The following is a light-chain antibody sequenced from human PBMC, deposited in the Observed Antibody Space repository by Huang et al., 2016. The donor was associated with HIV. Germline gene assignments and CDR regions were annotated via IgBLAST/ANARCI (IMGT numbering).Light chain of an antibody. CDR3: QQYNQWPYS. J-gene: IGKJ2*01. CDR1: QSVSSK. Sequence: EIVMTQSPAPLSVSPGERATLSCRASQSVSSKLAWYQQKPGQAPRLLIYGASTRATAVPSRFSGSGSGMEFTLTISSLQSEDFAVYFCQQYNQWPYSFGQGTNLEI. CDR2: GAS. V-gene: IGKV3-15*01.